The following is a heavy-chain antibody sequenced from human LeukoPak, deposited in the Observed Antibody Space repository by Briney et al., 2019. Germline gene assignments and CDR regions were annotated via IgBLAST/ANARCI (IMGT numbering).Heavy chain of an antibody. CDR1: GFTFSDCW. D-gene: IGHD3-16*01. CDR2: IKDDGSEI. CDR3: VRRGNRWGDY. V-gene: IGHV3-7*01. Sequence: GGSLRLSCEASGFTFSDCWMSWIRQSPGKGLEWVANIKDDGSEIYYVDSVKGRFTISRDNAKNSLYLQMSSLRAEDTALYYCVRRGNRWGDYWGQGTLVTVSS. J-gene: IGHJ4*02.